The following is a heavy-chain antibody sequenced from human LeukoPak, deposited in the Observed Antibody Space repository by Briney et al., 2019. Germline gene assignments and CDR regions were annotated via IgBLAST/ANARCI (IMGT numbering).Heavy chain of an antibody. CDR3: ARDRSIAARRTLDY. D-gene: IGHD6-6*01. CDR1: GFPFSKYS. V-gene: IGHV3-48*04. Sequence: PGGSLRLSCAASGFPFSKYSMNWVRQAPGKGLQCVSYISSSSSTIYYADSVKGRFTISRDNAKNSLYLQMNDLRAEDTAVYYCARDRSIAARRTLDYWGQGTLVTVSS. J-gene: IGHJ4*02. CDR2: ISSSSSTI.